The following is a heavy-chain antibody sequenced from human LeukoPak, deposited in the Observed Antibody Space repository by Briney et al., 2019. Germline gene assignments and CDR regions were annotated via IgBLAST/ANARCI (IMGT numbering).Heavy chain of an antibody. CDR2: IIPILGIA. Sequence: SVKVSCKASGGTFSSYTTSWVRQAPGQGLEWMGRIIPILGIANYAQKFQGRVTITADKSTSTAYMELSSLRSEDTAVYYCAGDCGSTSCFSSDFDYWGQGTLVTVSS. J-gene: IGHJ4*02. D-gene: IGHD2-2*01. CDR3: AGDCGSTSCFSSDFDY. V-gene: IGHV1-69*02. CDR1: GGTFSSYT.